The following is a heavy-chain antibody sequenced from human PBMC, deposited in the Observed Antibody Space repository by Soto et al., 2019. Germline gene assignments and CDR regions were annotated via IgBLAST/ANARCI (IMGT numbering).Heavy chain of an antibody. CDR1: GFTFSTYG. Sequence: QVQLVESGGGMVQPGRSLRLSCAASGFTFSTYGMHWVRQAPGKGLEWVAVIWYDGSNKYYADSVKGRFTISRDNSKNTLYLQMNSLRAEDTALYYCARDLVTYTSSFGFDIWGQGTMVTVSS. J-gene: IGHJ3*02. CDR2: IWYDGSNK. D-gene: IGHD6-6*01. CDR3: ARDLVTYTSSFGFDI. V-gene: IGHV3-33*01.